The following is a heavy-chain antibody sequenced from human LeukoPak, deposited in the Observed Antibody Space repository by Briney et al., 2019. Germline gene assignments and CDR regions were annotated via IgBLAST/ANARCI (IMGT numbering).Heavy chain of an antibody. CDR3: ARDTYYYDSSGYYYLDY. D-gene: IGHD3-22*01. CDR1: GGSISSYY. J-gene: IGHJ4*02. CDR2: MHTSGTT. V-gene: IGHV4-4*07. Sequence: SETLSLTCTVSGGSISSYYWSWIRQPAGKGLEWIGRMHTSGTTNYNPSLKSRVTMSVDTSKNQFSLKLSSVTAADTAVYSCARDTYYYDSSGYYYLDYWGQGTLVTVSS.